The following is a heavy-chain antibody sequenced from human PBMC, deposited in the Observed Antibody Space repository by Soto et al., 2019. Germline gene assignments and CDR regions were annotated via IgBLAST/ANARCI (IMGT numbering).Heavy chain of an antibody. D-gene: IGHD2-15*01. V-gene: IGHV5-51*01. Sequence: GESLKISCKGSGYSFTSYWIGWVRQMPGKGLEWMGIIYPGDSDTRYSPSFQGQVTISADKSISTAYLQWSSLKASDTAMYYCARTLGYCSGGSCYYYYMDVWGKGTTVTVSS. CDR2: IYPGDSDT. CDR3: ARTLGYCSGGSCYYYYMDV. CDR1: GYSFTSYW. J-gene: IGHJ6*03.